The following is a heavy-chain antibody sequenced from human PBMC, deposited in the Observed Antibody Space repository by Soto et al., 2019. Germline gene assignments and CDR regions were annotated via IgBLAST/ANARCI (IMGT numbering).Heavy chain of an antibody. V-gene: IGHV1-69*06. J-gene: IGHJ3*02. CDR3: ASMGGRSVFDI. CDR1: GGTFSSYA. Sequence: QVQLVQSGAEVKKPGSSVKVSCKASGGTFSSYAISWVRQAPGQGLEWMGGIIPIFGTANYAQKFQGRVTITENKSTRTANREMSSVRSEDTAVYYCASMGGRSVFDIRGQGTMITVSS. CDR2: IIPIFGTA. D-gene: IGHD1-26*01.